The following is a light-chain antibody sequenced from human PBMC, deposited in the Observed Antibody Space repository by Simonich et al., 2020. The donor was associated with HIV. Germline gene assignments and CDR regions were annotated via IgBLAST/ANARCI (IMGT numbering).Light chain of an antibody. CDR1: PSISRW. CDR3: QQYNSYSPYI. V-gene: IGKV1-5*03. CDR2: KAS. Sequence: DIQMTQSPSTLSASVGDRVTITCRASPSISRWLAWYQQKPGKAPKLLIDKASSLESGVPSRFSGSGSGTEFTLTISSLQPDDFATYYCQQYNSYSPYIFGQGTKLEIK. J-gene: IGKJ2*01.